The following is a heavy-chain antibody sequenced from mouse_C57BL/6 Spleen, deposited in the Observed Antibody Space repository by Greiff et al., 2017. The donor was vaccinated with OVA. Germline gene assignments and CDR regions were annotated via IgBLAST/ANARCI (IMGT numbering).Heavy chain of an antibody. D-gene: IGHD2-4*01. Sequence: VQLQQSGPVLVKPGASVKLSCKASGYTFTDYYMNWVKQSHGKSLEWIGVINPYNGGTSYNQKFKGKATLTVDKSSSTAYMELNSLTSEDSAVYYCARRYYDYLDYWGQGTTLTVSS. CDR1: GYTFTDYY. CDR2: INPYNGGT. V-gene: IGHV1-19*01. CDR3: ARRYYDYLDY. J-gene: IGHJ2*01.